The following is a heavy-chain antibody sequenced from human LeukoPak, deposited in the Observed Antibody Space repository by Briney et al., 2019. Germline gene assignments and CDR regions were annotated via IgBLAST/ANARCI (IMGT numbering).Heavy chain of an antibody. CDR3: AREGIDILTGTQYYFDY. D-gene: IGHD3-9*01. CDR2: IKQDGSEK. V-gene: IGHV3-7*01. CDR1: GFTFSSYW. Sequence: PGGSLRLSCAASGFTFSSYWMSWVRQAPGKGLEWVANIKQDGSEKYYVDSVKGRFTIPRDNAKNSLYLQMNSLRAEDTAVYYCAREGIDILTGTQYYFDYWGQGTLVTVSS. J-gene: IGHJ4*02.